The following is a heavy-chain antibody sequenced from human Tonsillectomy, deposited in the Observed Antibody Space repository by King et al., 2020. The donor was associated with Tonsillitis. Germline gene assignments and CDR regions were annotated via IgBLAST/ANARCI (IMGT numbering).Heavy chain of an antibody. Sequence: QLVQSGAEVKKPGASVKVSCKASGYTFTGYYIHWVRQAPGQGLDWMGWIKPNSGGTNYAPKFQDRVTMTRDTSITTGYMELTRLRSDDTAGYYCARDWGRGSSWYNWIDPWGQGTLVTVSS. CDR3: ARDWGRGSSWYNWIDP. D-gene: IGHD6-13*01. J-gene: IGHJ5*02. V-gene: IGHV1-2*02. CDR2: IKPNSGGT. CDR1: GYTFTGYY.